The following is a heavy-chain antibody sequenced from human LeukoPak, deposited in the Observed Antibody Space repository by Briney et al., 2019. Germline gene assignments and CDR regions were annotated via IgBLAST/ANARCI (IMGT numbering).Heavy chain of an antibody. CDR2: IYTRGST. V-gene: IGHV4-4*07. CDR3: ARESILDYDFWSGPHAFDI. CDR1: GASISSYY. D-gene: IGHD3-3*01. J-gene: IGHJ3*02. Sequence: PSGTLSLTCTVSGASISSYYWTWIRKPAGKGLEWFGRIYTRGSTNYNPSLKSRVTISVDKSKNQFSLKLSCVTAADTAVYYCARESILDYDFWSGPHAFDIWGQGTMVTVSS.